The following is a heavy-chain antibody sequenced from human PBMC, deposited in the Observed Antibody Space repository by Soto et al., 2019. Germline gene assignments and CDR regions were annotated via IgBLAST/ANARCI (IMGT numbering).Heavy chain of an antibody. Sequence: SVKVSCKASGGTFSSYAISWVRQAPGQRLEWMGGIIPIFGTANYAQKFQGRVTITADESTSTAYMELSSLRSEDTAVYYCASGPYCDILTGYLAQGYWGQGTLVTVSS. J-gene: IGHJ4*02. CDR2: IIPIFGTA. D-gene: IGHD3-9*01. CDR1: GGTFSSYA. V-gene: IGHV1-69*13. CDR3: ASGPYCDILTGYLAQGY.